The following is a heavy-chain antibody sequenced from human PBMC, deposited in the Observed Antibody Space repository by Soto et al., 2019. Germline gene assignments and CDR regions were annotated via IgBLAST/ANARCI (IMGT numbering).Heavy chain of an antibody. CDR1: GGSISSSSYY. J-gene: IGHJ5*02. CDR2: IYYSGST. D-gene: IGHD3-10*01. CDR3: ARHEIARITMVRGVDYGWFDP. Sequence: SSETLSLTCTVSGGSISSSSYYWGWIRQPPGKGLEWIGSIYYSGSTYYNPSLKSRVTISVDTSKNQFSLKLSSVTAADTAVYYCARHEIARITMVRGVDYGWFDPWGQGTLVTVSS. V-gene: IGHV4-39*01.